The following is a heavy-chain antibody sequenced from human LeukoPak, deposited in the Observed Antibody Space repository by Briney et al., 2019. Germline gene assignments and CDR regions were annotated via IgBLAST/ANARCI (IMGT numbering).Heavy chain of an antibody. J-gene: IGHJ2*01. Sequence: GGSLRLSCSASGFTFSSYAMHWVRQAPGKGLEYVSVISSNGGSTYYADSVKGRFTISRDNAKNTLYLQMNSLRAEDTAVYYCARTPGIVVRRYFDLWGRGTLVTVSS. CDR1: GFTFSSYA. D-gene: IGHD6-19*01. CDR3: ARTPGIVVRRYFDL. V-gene: IGHV3-64*04. CDR2: ISSNGGST.